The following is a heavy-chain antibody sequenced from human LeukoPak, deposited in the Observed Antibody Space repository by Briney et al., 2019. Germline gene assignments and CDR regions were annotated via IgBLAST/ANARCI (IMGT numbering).Heavy chain of an antibody. CDR1: GFTFSSYG. V-gene: IGHV3-33*01. CDR3: ARETHILTGYAFDY. J-gene: IGHJ4*02. CDR2: IWYDGSNK. D-gene: IGHD3-9*01. Sequence: PGGSLRLSCAASGFTFSSYGMHWVRQAPGKGLEWVAVIWYDGSNKYYADSVKGRFTISRDNSKNTLYLQMNSLRAEDTAVYYCARETHILTGYAFDYWGQGTLVTVPS.